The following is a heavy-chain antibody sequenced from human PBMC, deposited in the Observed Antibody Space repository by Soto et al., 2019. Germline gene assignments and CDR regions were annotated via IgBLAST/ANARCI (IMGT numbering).Heavy chain of an antibody. J-gene: IGHJ5*02. Sequence: GGSLRLSCAASGFTFSSYDMHWVRQATGKGLEWVSAIGTAGDTYYPGSVKGRFTISRENAKNSLYLQMNSLRAGDTAVYYCVRGAYYDILTGYYRYSDWFDPWGQGTLVTVSS. D-gene: IGHD3-9*01. CDR3: VRGAYYDILTGYYRYSDWFDP. V-gene: IGHV3-13*04. CDR1: GFTFSSYD. CDR2: IGTAGDT.